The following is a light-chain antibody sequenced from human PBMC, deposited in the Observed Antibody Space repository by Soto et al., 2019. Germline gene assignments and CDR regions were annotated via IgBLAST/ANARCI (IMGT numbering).Light chain of an antibody. CDR2: GAS. CDR1: QSVSSN. J-gene: IGKJ3*01. CDR3: QHRNNRPFS. V-gene: IGKV3-15*01. Sequence: EIVMTQSPATLSVSPGERATLSCRASQSVSSNLAWYQQKPGQAPTLLIYGASARATGIPARFSGSGSGTEFTLTISSLQSEDFAVYYCQHRNNRPFSFGPGTKVDIK.